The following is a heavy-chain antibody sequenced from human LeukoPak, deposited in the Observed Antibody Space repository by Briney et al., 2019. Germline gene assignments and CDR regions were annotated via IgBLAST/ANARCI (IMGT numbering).Heavy chain of an antibody. CDR1: GFTFSSYG. V-gene: IGHV3-23*01. J-gene: IGHJ2*01. D-gene: IGHD2-21*02. Sequence: GGSLRLSCAASGFTFSSYGMSWVRQAPGKGLEWVSAISGSGGSTYYADSVKGRFTISRDNSKNTLYLQMNSLRAEDTAVYYCAKDPCGGDCWRYFDLWGRGALVTVSS. CDR3: AKDPCGGDCWRYFDL. CDR2: ISGSGGST.